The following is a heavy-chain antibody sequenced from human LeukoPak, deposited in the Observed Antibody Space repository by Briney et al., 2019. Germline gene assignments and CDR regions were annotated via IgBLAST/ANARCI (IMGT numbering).Heavy chain of an antibody. CDR3: ARDTRIRYFDWSLGGMDV. D-gene: IGHD3-9*01. Sequence: GGSLRLSCAASGFTFSSYAMHWVRQAPGKGLEWVAVISYDGSNKYYADSVKGRFTISRDNSKNTLYLQMNSLRAEDTAVYYCARDTRIRYFDWSLGGMDVWGQGTTVTVSS. CDR1: GFTFSSYA. J-gene: IGHJ6*02. V-gene: IGHV3-30-3*01. CDR2: ISYDGSNK.